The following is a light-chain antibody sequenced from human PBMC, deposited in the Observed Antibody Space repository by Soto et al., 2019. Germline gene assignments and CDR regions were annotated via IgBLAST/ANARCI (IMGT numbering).Light chain of an antibody. CDR3: NSFTTSDTWV. CDR2: EVI. CDR1: SRDVGAYNF. Sequence: QSALTQPASVSGSPGQSITISCTGTSRDVGAYNFVSWYQQHPGRAPKLMIYEVINRPSGVSVRFSGSKSGNTASLTISGLQAEDEADYYCNSFTTSDTWVFGGGTKLTVL. J-gene: IGLJ2*01. V-gene: IGLV2-14*01.